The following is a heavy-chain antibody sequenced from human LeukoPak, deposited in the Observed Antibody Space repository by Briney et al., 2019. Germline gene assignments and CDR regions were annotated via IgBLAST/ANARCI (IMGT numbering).Heavy chain of an antibody. CDR2: IYPGDSDT. CDR1: GYSFTSYW. D-gene: IGHD3-10*01. Sequence: PGESLKVSCKGSGYSFTSYWIGWVRQMPGKGLEWMGIIYPGDSDTRYSPSFQGQVTISADKSISTAYLQWSSLKARDTAMYYCARLTGSGRGYYGMDVWGKGTTVTVSS. CDR3: ARLTGSGRGYYGMDV. J-gene: IGHJ6*04. V-gene: IGHV5-51*01.